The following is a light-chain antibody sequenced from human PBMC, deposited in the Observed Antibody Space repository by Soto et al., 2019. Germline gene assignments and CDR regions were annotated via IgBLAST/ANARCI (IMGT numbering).Light chain of an antibody. Sequence: DIQMTQSPSSLSASVGDRVTITCRASESIARHLNWYQQKPGKAPKLLIYAASSLQNGVPSRFRGGGSGTDFTLTISNLQPEDFANYYCQQSYSTLSITFGQGTRLEIK. V-gene: IGKV1-39*01. J-gene: IGKJ5*01. CDR3: QQSYSTLSIT. CDR2: AAS. CDR1: ESIARH.